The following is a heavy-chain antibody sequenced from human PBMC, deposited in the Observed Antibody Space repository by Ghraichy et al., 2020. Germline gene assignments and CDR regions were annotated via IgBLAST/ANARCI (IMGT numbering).Heavy chain of an antibody. V-gene: IGHV1-3*01. CDR3: ARGLGNDYGDYRYYYYMDV. CDR2: INAGNGDT. J-gene: IGHJ6*03. CDR1: RETVSTHA. D-gene: IGHD4-17*01. Sequence: ASVKVSCKIARETVSTHAMQWERESPGQRLEWMGWINAGNGDTEYSQKLQGRVTITRDTSASTAYMELSSLRSEDTAVYYCARGLGNDYGDYRYYYYMDVWGKGTTVTVSS.